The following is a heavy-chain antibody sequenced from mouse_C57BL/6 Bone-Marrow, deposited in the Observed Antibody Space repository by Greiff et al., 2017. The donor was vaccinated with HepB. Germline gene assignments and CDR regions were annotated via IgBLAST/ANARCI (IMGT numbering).Heavy chain of an antibody. V-gene: IGHV5-9*01. CDR3: ARHGWPWPCSAD. CDR1: GFTFSSYT. CDR2: ISGGGGNT. Sequence: EVQLVESGGGLVKPGGSLKLSCAASGFTFSSYTMSWVRQTPEKRLEWVATISGGGGNTYYPDSVKGRFTISRDNAKNTLYLQMSSLMSEATALYYCARHGWPWPCSADWGQGTLVTIS. D-gene: IGHD2-3*01. J-gene: IGHJ3*01.